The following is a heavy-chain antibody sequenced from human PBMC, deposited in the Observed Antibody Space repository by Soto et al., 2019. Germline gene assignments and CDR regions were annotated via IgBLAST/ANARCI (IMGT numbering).Heavy chain of an antibody. Sequence: GASVKVSCKASGGTFSSYAISWVRQAPGQGLEWMGGIIPIFGTANYAQKFQGRVTITADESTSTAYMELSSLRSEDTAVYYCARGGQYYYDSSGPANYYYYGMDVWGQGTTVTVS. CDR1: GGTFSSYA. V-gene: IGHV1-69*13. CDR3: ARGGQYYYDSSGPANYYYYGMDV. CDR2: IIPIFGTA. J-gene: IGHJ6*02. D-gene: IGHD3-22*01.